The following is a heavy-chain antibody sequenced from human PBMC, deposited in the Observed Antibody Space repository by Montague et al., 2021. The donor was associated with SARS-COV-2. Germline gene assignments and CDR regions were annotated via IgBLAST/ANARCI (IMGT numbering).Heavy chain of an antibody. Sequence: SLRLSCAASGFTVRSYGLFWVRQAPGKGLEWVAVPWNEVSKQYYSYSVKVRFTISRDNSKNTLYLHMNSLRAEDTAVYYCAKETIAYGMDVWGQGTTVTVS. CDR1: GFTVRSYG. J-gene: IGHJ6*02. CDR2: PWNEVSKQ. D-gene: IGHD4/OR15-4a*01. CDR3: AKETIAYGMDV. V-gene: IGHV3-33*06.